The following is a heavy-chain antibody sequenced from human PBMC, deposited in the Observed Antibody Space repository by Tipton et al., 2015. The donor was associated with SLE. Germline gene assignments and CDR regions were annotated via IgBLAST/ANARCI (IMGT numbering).Heavy chain of an antibody. V-gene: IGHV3-66*02. J-gene: IGHJ3*01. Sequence: SLRLSCAASGFTFSSHEMIWVRQAPGKGLEWVSVIYNGGSAHYEESVKGRFFISRDRSKNTVQLERNSLRIEDTAMYYCVRDGGRSWTSYGFDAWGQGAMVTVAS. CDR3: VRDGGRSWTSYGFDA. CDR2: IYNGGSA. CDR1: GFTFSSHE. D-gene: IGHD2-15*01.